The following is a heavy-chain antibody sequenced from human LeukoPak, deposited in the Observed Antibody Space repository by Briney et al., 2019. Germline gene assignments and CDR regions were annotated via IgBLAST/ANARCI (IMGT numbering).Heavy chain of an antibody. CDR3: ARHHDEWLLQGFDL. CDR1: GGSISSSSYY. D-gene: IGHD3-22*01. Sequence: SETLSLTCTVSGGSISSSSYYWGWIRQPPGKGLEWIGSIYYSGSTYYNPSLKSRVTISVDTSKNQFSLKLSSVTAADTAVYHCARHHDEWLLQGFDLWGRGTLVTVSS. CDR2: IYYSGST. V-gene: IGHV4-39*01. J-gene: IGHJ2*01.